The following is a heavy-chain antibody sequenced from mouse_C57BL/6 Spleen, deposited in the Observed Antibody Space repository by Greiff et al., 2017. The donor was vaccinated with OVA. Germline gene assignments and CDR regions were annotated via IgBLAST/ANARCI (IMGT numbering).Heavy chain of an antibody. CDR2: IYIGNGYT. V-gene: IGHV1-58*01. CDR1: GYTFTSYG. J-gene: IGHJ2*01. CDR3: ARSPFITTVEDYFDY. Sequence: VQLKQSGAELVRPGSSVKMSCKPSGYTFTSYGINWVKQRPGQGLEWIGYIYIGNGYTEYNEKFKGKATLTSDTSSSTAYMQLSSLTSEDSAIYFCARSPFITTVEDYFDYWGQGTTLTVSS. D-gene: IGHD1-1*01.